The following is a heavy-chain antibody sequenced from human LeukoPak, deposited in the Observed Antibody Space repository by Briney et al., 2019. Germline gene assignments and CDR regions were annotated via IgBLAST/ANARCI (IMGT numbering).Heavy chain of an antibody. CDR3: AREYGSSHGFDP. J-gene: IGHJ5*02. CDR1: GGSITRSNW. CDR2: IYYSGST. V-gene: IGHV4-4*02. Sequence: SETLSLTCAVSGGSITRSNWWTWVRQPPGKGLEWIGEIYYSGSTNYNPSLKSRVTIPMDKSKNQFSLELTSVTAADTAVYYCAREYGSSHGFDPWGQGTLVTVSS. D-gene: IGHD6-13*01.